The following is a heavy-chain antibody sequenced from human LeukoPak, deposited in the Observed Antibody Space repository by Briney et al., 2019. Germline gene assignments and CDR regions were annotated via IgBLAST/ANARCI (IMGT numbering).Heavy chain of an antibody. J-gene: IGHJ4*02. Sequence: ASVKVSCKASGYTFTSYDINWVRQATGQGLEWMGWMNPYSGNTGYAQKFQGRVTMTRNTSISTAYMELSSLRSEDTAVYYCARVRYDFWSGYYRRHYFDYWGQGTLVTVSS. CDR3: ARVRYDFWSGYYRRHYFDY. V-gene: IGHV1-8*01. CDR1: GYTFTSYD. CDR2: MNPYSGNT. D-gene: IGHD3-3*01.